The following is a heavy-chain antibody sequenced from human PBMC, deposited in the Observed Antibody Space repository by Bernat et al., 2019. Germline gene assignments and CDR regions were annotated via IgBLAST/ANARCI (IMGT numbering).Heavy chain of an antibody. J-gene: IGHJ3*02. Sequence: EVQLVESGGGLVQPGGSRRLSCAAPGFTFSSYWMSWVRQAPGKGLEWVSVIYSGGSKYYADPVKGRFTISRDNSKNTLYLQMNSLRAEDTAVYYCARGHGAFDIWGQGTMVTVSS. CDR2: IYSGGSK. CDR3: ARGHGAFDI. CDR1: GFTFSSYW. V-gene: IGHV3-66*02.